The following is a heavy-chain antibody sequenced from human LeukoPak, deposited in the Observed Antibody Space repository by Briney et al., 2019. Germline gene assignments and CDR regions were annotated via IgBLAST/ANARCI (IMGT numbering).Heavy chain of an antibody. Sequence: PGGSLRLSCAASGFTFSSHWMSWVRQAPGKGLEWVSGINWNGGSTGYADSVKGRFTISRDNAKNSLYLQMNSLRAEDTALYYCARDSTANYYDSSGPRMDVDYWGQGTLVTVSS. J-gene: IGHJ4*02. CDR1: GFTFSSHW. V-gene: IGHV3-20*04. D-gene: IGHD3-22*01. CDR2: INWNGGST. CDR3: ARDSTANYYDSSGPRMDVDY.